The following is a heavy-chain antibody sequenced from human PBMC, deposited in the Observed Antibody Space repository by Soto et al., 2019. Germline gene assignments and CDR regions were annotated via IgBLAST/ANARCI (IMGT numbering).Heavy chain of an antibody. Sequence: GESLKISCKGSGYSFTSYWIGWVRQMPGKGLEWMGIIYPGDSDTRYSPSFQGQVTISADKSISTAYLQWSSLKASDTAMYYCARHGLQPTTTVWTSGTYYYGLDVWGPGTTVTVSS. CDR3: ARHGLQPTTTVWTSGTYYYGLDV. CDR2: IYPGDSDT. V-gene: IGHV5-51*01. J-gene: IGHJ6*02. D-gene: IGHD4-17*01. CDR1: GYSFTSYW.